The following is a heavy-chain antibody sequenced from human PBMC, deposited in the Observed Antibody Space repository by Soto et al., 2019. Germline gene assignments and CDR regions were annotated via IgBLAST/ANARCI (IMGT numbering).Heavy chain of an antibody. Sequence: PSETLSLTCTVSGDSISSGDYYWSWIRQPPGKGLEWIGYIYYSGTTYYSPSLKSRVTISIDTSKNQFSLTLSSVTAADTAVYSCARVLRSMIQIDYWGQGAPVTVSS. V-gene: IGHV4-30-4*01. CDR1: GDSISSGDYY. CDR2: IYYSGTT. J-gene: IGHJ4*02. D-gene: IGHD3-22*01. CDR3: ARVLRSMIQIDY.